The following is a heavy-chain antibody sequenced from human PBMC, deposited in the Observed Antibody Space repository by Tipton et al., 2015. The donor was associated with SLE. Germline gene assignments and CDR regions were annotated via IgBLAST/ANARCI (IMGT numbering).Heavy chain of an antibody. CDR3: AIDLDVEVVIPPASVPFDY. Sequence: QSGAEVKKPGSSVKVSCKASGGTFSRYGISWVRQAPGQGLEWMGGIIPIFGTANYGQKFQGRVTITTDESTSTAYMELSNLRSEDTAVYYCAIDLDVEVVIPPASVPFDYWGQGTLVTVSS. J-gene: IGHJ4*02. V-gene: IGHV1-69*05. CDR1: GGTFSRYG. D-gene: IGHD2-2*01. CDR2: IIPIFGTA.